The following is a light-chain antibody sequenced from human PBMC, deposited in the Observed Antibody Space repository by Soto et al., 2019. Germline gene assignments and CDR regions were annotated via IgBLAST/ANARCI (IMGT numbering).Light chain of an antibody. CDR1: QSVSSN. V-gene: IGKV3D-15*01. Sequence: EVVVAQSPGPLSLSPGERATLSFRASQSVSSNLAWYQQKPGQAPRLLIYGASTRASDTPARFSGSGSVTEFALTISSLQSEDFAVYYCQQYNNWPITFGHGTRLEIK. CDR2: GAS. J-gene: IGKJ5*01. CDR3: QQYNNWPIT.